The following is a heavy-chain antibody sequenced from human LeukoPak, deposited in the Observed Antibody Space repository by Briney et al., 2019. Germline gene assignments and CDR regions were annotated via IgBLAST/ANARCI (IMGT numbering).Heavy chain of an antibody. Sequence: ASVKVSCKTSGYTFTNYYIHWVRQAPGQGLEWMGIINPSGGSTVYLQKFQDRVTMTRDTSTSTVSMELGSLRSEDTAVYYCARDEAGDGYTNYLDYWGLGTLVTVSS. CDR2: INPSGGST. J-gene: IGHJ4*02. V-gene: IGHV1-46*01. D-gene: IGHD5-24*01. CDR3: ARDEAGDGYTNYLDY. CDR1: GYTFTNYY.